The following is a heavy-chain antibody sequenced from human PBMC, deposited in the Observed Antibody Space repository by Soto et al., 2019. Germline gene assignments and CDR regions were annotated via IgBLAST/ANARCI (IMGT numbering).Heavy chain of an antibody. CDR1: GFIFTNHA. CDR3: ARAGIGCWSSTLCLYHFAF. J-gene: IGHJ4*02. D-gene: IGHD2-2*03. V-gene: IGHV3-23*01. Sequence: GRSLRLSCAASGFIFTNHAMSWVRQAPGKGLAWVSTSSGVADSTYYADSVKGRFTISRDNSKNTVSLQMNSLRADDTAIYYCARAGIGCWSSTLCLYHFAFWGKGTVVTVSS. CDR2: SSGVADST.